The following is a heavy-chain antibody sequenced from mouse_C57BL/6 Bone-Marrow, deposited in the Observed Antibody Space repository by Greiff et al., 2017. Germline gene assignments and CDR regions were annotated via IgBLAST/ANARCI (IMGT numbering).Heavy chain of an antibody. CDR3: ARGGPRAMDY. CDR1: GFTFSDYY. D-gene: IGHD6-1*01. V-gene: IGHV5-12*01. J-gene: IGHJ4*01. Sequence: EVQLVESGGGLVQPGGSLKLSCAASGFTFSDYYMYWVRQTPEKRLEWVAYISNGGGSTYYPDTVKGRFTISRDNAKNTLYLQMSRLKSEDTAMYYCARGGPRAMDYWGQGTSVTGSS. CDR2: ISNGGGST.